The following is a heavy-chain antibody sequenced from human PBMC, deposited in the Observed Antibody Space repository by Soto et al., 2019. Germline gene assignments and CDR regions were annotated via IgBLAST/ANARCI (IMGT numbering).Heavy chain of an antibody. Sequence: PSETLSLTCAVSGGSISSGGYSWSWIRQPPGKGLEWIGYIYHSGSTYYNPSLKSRVTISVDTSKNQFSLKLSSVTAADTAVYYCARGNSSGRKPHPYFDYWGQGTLVTVSS. V-gene: IGHV4-30-2*01. CDR3: ARGNSSGRKPHPYFDY. J-gene: IGHJ4*02. CDR1: GGSISSGGYS. D-gene: IGHD3-22*01. CDR2: IYHSGST.